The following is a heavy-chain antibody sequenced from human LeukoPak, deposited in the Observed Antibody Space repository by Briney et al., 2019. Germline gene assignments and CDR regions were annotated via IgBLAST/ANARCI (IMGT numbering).Heavy chain of an antibody. CDR1: GYSISSGYY. V-gene: IGHV4-38-2*02. Sequence: SETLSLTCTVSGYSISSGYYWGWIRQPPGKGLEWIGSIYHSGSTYYNPSFKSRVTISVDTSKNQFSLKLSSVTAADTAVYYCLSRYSNHKFWDYWGQGTLVTVSS. CDR2: IYHSGST. CDR3: LSRYSNHKFWDY. J-gene: IGHJ4*02. D-gene: IGHD4-11*01.